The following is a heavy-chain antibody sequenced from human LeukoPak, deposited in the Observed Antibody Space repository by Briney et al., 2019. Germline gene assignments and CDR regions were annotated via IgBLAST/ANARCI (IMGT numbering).Heavy chain of an antibody. D-gene: IGHD5-24*01. CDR3: AKEITPRWLQSGAFDI. CDR2: INWNGEST. V-gene: IGHV3-20*04. J-gene: IGHJ3*02. Sequence: GGSLRLSCAASGFTFDDYGMNWVRQSPGKGLEWVSGINWNGESTGYADSVKGRFTISRDNSKNSLYLQMNSLRAEDTALYYCAKEITPRWLQSGAFDIWGQGTMVTVSS. CDR1: GFTFDDYG.